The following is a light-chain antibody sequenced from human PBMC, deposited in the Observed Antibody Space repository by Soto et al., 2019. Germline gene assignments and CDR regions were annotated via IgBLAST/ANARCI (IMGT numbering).Light chain of an antibody. J-gene: IGLJ3*02. CDR2: GNS. CDR3: QSYDSSLSGWV. Sequence: QSVLKQPPSVSGAPGQRVTISCTGSSSNIGAGYDVHWYQQLPGTAHKLLIYGNSNRPSGVPDRFSGSKSGTSASLSITGLQAEDEADYYCQSYDSSLSGWVFGGGTKLTVL. CDR1: SSNIGAGYD. V-gene: IGLV1-40*01.